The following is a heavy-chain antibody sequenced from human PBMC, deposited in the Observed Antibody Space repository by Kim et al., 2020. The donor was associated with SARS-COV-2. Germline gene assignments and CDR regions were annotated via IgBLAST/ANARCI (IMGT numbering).Heavy chain of an antibody. CDR1: GLTFSSYA. D-gene: IGHD5-12*01. V-gene: IGHV3-23*01. Sequence: GGSLRLSCTASGLTFSSYAMSWVRQAPGKGLEWVSAISGSGGSTYYADSVKGRFTISRDNSKNTLYLQMNSLRAEDTAVYYCAKDGGYSGYEGAHFDYWGQGTLVAVSS. CDR3: AKDGGYSGYEGAHFDY. J-gene: IGHJ4*02. CDR2: ISGSGGST.